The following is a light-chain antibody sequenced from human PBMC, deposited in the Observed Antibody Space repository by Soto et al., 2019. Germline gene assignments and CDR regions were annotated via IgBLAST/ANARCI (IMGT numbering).Light chain of an antibody. J-gene: IGKJ1*01. CDR3: QQYNNWPRT. CDR1: QSVSSN. Sequence: ETVMTQSPATLSVSPGERATLSCRASQSVSSNLAWYQQKPGQAPRLLVYAASTRATGIPARFSGSGSGTEFTLPISSRQSEDLAVYNCQQYNNWPRTFGQGTKVEI. CDR2: AAS. V-gene: IGKV3-15*01.